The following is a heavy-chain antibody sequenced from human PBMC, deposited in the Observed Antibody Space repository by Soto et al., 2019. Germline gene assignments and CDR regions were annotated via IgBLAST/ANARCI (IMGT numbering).Heavy chain of an antibody. CDR3: AGTLLLGYCSGGSCYPARGIAFDI. D-gene: IGHD2-15*01. J-gene: IGHJ3*02. Sequence: GGSLRLSCAASGFTFSSYWMSWVRQAPGKGLEWVANIKQDGSEKYYVDSVKGRFTISRDNAKNSLYLQMNSLRAEDTAVYYCAGTLLLGYCSGGSCYPARGIAFDIWGQGTMVTVSS. CDR2: IKQDGSEK. V-gene: IGHV3-7*01. CDR1: GFTFSSYW.